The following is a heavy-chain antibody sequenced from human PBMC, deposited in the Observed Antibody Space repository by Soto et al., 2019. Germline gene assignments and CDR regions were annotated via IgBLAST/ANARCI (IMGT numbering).Heavy chain of an antibody. Sequence: QVQLQQWGAGLLKPSETLSLTCAVYGGSFSGYYWSWIRQPPGKGLEWIGEINHSGSTNYNPSLKSRVTISVDTSKNQFSLKLSSVTAADTAVYYCAKDSRTYYYDSSGYSDWGQGTLVTVSS. V-gene: IGHV4-34*01. CDR3: AKDSRTYYYDSSGYSD. CDR2: INHSGST. CDR1: GGSFSGYY. J-gene: IGHJ4*02. D-gene: IGHD3-22*01.